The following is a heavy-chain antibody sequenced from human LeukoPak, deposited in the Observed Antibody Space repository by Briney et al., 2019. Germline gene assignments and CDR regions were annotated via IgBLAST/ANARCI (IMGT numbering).Heavy chain of an antibody. V-gene: IGHV4-34*01. CDR3: ARRMDAYKTGY. J-gene: IGHJ4*02. CDR1: GGSFSGYY. Sequence: SETLSLTCAVYGGSFSGYYWTWIRQPPGKGPEWIGEISHSEGTHYNPSLKSRVTISEDTSKNQFFLNLNSVTAADTAVYYCARRMDAYKTGYWGQGTLVTVSS. D-gene: IGHD5-24*01. CDR2: ISHSEGT.